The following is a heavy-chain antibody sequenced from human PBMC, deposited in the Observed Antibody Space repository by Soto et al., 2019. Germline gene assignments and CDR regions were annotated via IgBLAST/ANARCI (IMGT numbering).Heavy chain of an antibody. V-gene: IGHV4-59*01. CDR3: ARAYYGDYPYFDY. CDR2: IFYTVST. CDR1: GGSISSYY. Sequence: SETLSLTCTVSGGSISSYYWSWIRKPPGKGLEWIGYIFYTVSTDYNPSLKSRVTISIDTSKNQFSLNLSSVTAADTAVYFCARAYYGDYPYFDYWGQGTLVTVSS. D-gene: IGHD4-17*01. J-gene: IGHJ4*02.